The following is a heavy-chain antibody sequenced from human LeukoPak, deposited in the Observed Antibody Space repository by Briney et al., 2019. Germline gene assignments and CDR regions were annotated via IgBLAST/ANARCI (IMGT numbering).Heavy chain of an antibody. J-gene: IGHJ6*03. CDR1: GGTFSSYA. D-gene: IGHD4-17*01. V-gene: IGHV1-69*05. CDR3: AVTVTTKNYYYYYYMDV. CDR2: IIPIFGTA. Sequence: SVKVSCKASGGTFSSYAISWVRQAPGRGLEWMGRIIPIFGTANYAQKFQGRVTITTDESTSTAYMELSSLRSEDTAVYYCAVTVTTKNYYYYYYMDVWGKGTTVTVSS.